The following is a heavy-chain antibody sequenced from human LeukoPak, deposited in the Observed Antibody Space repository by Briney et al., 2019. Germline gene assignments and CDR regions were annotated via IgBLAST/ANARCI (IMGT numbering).Heavy chain of an antibody. D-gene: IGHD6-13*01. Sequence: GESLRLSCAASGFTFSKYWMSWVRQAPGKGLEWVSVIYSGGTTNYADSVKGRFTISRDNSKNTLFLQMNSLRAEDTAVYYCARGGYSSSWYHFDYWGQGTLVTVSS. V-gene: IGHV3-53*01. CDR2: IYSGGTT. J-gene: IGHJ4*02. CDR3: ARGGYSSSWYHFDY. CDR1: GFTFSKYW.